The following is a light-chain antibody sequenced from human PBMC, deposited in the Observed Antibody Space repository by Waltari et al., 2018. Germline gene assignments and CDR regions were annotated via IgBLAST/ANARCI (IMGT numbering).Light chain of an antibody. CDR3: MQALQTPYT. Sequence: DIVMTQSPLSLPVTPGEPASISCSSSQSLLHSNGYNYLDWYLQKPGQSPQLLIYLGSNRASGVPDRFSGSGSGTDFTLKISRVEAEDVGVYYCMQALQTPYTFGQGTKQEIK. J-gene: IGKJ2*01. V-gene: IGKV2-28*01. CDR1: QSLLHSNGYNY. CDR2: LGS.